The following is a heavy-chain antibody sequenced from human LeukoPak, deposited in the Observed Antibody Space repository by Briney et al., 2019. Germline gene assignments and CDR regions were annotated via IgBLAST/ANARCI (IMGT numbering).Heavy chain of an antibody. CDR2: ISGSGGST. CDR1: GFTFSSYA. Sequence: GGSLRLSCAASGFTFSSYAMSWVRQAPGKGLEWVSAISGSGGSTYYADSVKGRFTISRDNSKSTPYLQMNSLRAEDTAVYYCETDYYDSSGYYGYWGQGTLVTVSS. D-gene: IGHD3-22*01. J-gene: IGHJ4*02. CDR3: ETDYYDSSGYYGY. V-gene: IGHV3-23*01.